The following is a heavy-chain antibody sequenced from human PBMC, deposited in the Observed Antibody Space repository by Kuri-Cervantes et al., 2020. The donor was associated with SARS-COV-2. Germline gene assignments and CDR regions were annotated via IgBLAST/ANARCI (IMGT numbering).Heavy chain of an antibody. CDR3: AKDGYLWGSSVPY. CDR1: GFTVSSNY. J-gene: IGHJ4*02. Sequence: GESLKISCAASGFTVSSNYMSWVRQAPGKGLEWVSSISSSSSYIYYADSVKGRFTISRDNSKNTLYLQMNSLRAEDTAVYYCAKDGYLWGSSVPYWGQGTLVTVSS. CDR2: ISSSSSYI. D-gene: IGHD2-21*01. V-gene: IGHV3-21*04.